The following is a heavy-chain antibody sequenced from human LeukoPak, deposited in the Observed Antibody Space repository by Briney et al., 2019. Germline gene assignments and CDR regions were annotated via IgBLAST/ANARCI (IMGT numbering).Heavy chain of an antibody. J-gene: IGHJ3*01. Sequence: GESLKISCKVSGYSFTSYCIGWVRQMPGKGLERMGIIYPGDSGPTYSPSFQGQVTISVDKSINTAYLQWSSLQASDTAMYYCGMSGDRVPLQDDVFDVWGQWTTVTVST. CDR1: GYSFTSYC. V-gene: IGHV5-51*01. CDR3: GMSGDRVPLQDDVFDV. D-gene: IGHD1-26*01. CDR2: IYPGDSGP.